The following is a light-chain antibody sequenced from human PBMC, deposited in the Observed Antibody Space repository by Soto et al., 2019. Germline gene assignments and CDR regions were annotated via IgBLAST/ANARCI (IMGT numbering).Light chain of an antibody. CDR1: QSITSW. V-gene: IGKV1-5*01. Sequence: DIQMTQSPSTLSASVGDRVTITCRASQSITSWLAWYQQKPGKAPKVLIYDASSLERGVPSRFSGGGSGTEFPLTISSLQPDDFATYYCQQYHSYSWTFGQGTKVQIK. J-gene: IGKJ1*01. CDR3: QQYHSYSWT. CDR2: DAS.